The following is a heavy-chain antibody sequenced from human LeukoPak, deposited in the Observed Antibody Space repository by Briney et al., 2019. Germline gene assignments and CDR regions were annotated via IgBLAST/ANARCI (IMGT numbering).Heavy chain of an antibody. V-gene: IGHV3-11*06. D-gene: IGHD1-26*01. J-gene: IGHJ4*02. Sequence: GGSLRLSCAASGFTFSDYYMSWIRQAPGKGLEWVSYISRSSTYTNYADSVKGRFSISRDNAKNSLYLQMNSLRAEDTAVYYCARANKIVGATYYFDYWGQGTLVTVSS. CDR1: GFTFSDYY. CDR3: ARANKIVGATYYFDY. CDR2: ISRSSTYT.